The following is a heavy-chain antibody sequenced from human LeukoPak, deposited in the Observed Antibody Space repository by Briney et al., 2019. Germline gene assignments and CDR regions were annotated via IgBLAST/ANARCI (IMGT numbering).Heavy chain of an antibody. CDR1: GFTFSTYW. J-gene: IGHJ4*02. CDR3: ARDSSGNLDY. Sequence: GGPLRLSCAASGFTFSTYWMAWVRQAPGKGPEWVANIKRDGSEKYYAESVKGRFTISRDNAKNSLFLQMNSLTAEDTSIYYCARDSSGNLDYWGQGALVTVSS. D-gene: IGHD1-26*01. V-gene: IGHV3-7*01. CDR2: IKRDGSEK.